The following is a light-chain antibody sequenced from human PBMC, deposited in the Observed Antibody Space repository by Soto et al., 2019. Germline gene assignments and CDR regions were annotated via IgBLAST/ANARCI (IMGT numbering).Light chain of an antibody. CDR2: DAS. V-gene: IGKV1-5*01. Sequence: IQVTQSPSTLSASVGDRVTITFRASQSISSWLAWYQQKPGKAPKLLIYDASSLESGVPSRFSGSGSGTEFTLTINSLQAEDCAVYYCRQYYNWPRTFGQGTRLEIK. J-gene: IGKJ5*01. CDR3: RQYYNWPRT. CDR1: QSISSW.